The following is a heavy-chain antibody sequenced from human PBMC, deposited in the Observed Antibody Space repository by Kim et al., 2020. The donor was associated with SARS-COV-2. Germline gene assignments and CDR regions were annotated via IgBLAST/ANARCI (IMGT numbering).Heavy chain of an antibody. D-gene: IGHD3-22*01. J-gene: IGHJ3*02. V-gene: IGHV4-39*01. CDR1: GGSISSSSYY. Sequence: SETLSLTCTVSGGSISSSSYYWGWIRQPPGKGLEWIGSIYYSGSTYYNPSLKSRVTISVDTSKNQFSLKVSSVTAADTAVYYWAGRPGLPEKYDSSGYYYAFDSWGEGTMVTATS. CDR3: AGRPGLPEKYDSSGYYYAFDS. CDR2: IYYSGST.